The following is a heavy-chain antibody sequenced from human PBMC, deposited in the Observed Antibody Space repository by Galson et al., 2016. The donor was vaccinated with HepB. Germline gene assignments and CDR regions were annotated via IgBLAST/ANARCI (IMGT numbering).Heavy chain of an antibody. J-gene: IGHJ6*03. CDR1: GFSFSTYG. CDR2: IWHDGSIK. D-gene: IGHD6-13*01. Sequence: SLRLSCAASGFSFSTYGMHWVRQAPGKGLEWVAVIWHDGSIKYYGESVKGRFTISRDNSKNTLFLQTTALGVEDTAVYYCARDYSRSGPMYSYYYMDVWGKGTTVTVSS. V-gene: IGHV3-33*01. CDR3: ARDYSRSGPMYSYYYMDV.